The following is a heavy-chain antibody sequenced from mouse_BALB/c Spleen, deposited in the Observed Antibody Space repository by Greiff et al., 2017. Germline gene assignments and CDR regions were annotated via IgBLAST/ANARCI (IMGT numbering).Heavy chain of an antibody. CDR1: GFTFTDYY. J-gene: IGHJ4*01. Sequence: EVKLMESGGGLVQPGGSLRLSCATSGFTFTDYYMSWVRQPPGKALEWLGFIRNKANGYTTEYSESVKGRFNISRDNSQSIRYLQMNTLGAEASSAYNYARDIRYAMDDWGQGTSVTVSA. V-gene: IGHV7-3*02. CDR2: IRNKANGYTT. CDR3: ARDIRYAMDD.